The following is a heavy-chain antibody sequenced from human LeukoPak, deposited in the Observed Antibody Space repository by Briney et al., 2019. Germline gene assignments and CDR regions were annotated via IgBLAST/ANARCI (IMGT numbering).Heavy chain of an antibody. CDR2: IKQDGSEK. V-gene: IGHV3-7*01. CDR3: ARDRVVVVPAASFDY. CDR1: GFTFDDYA. Sequence: GGSLRLSCAASGFTFDDYAMHWVRQAPGKGLEWVANIKQDGSEKYYVDSVKGRFTISRDNAKNSLYLQMNTLRPEDTAVYYCARDRVVVVPAASFDYWGQGTLVTVSS. D-gene: IGHD2-2*01. J-gene: IGHJ4*02.